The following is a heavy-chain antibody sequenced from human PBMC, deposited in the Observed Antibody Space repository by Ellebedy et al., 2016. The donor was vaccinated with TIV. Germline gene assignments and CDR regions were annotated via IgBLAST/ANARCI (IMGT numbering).Heavy chain of an antibody. CDR1: GGSFSGYY. V-gene: IGHV4-34*01. D-gene: IGHD7-27*01. J-gene: IGHJ4*02. CDR2: INHSGST. CDR3: ASDNWGSDY. Sequence: SETLSLTXAVYGGSFSGYYWSWIRQPPGKGLEWIGEINHSGSTNYNPSLKSRVTISVDTSKNQFSLKLSSVTAADTAVYYCASDNWGSDYWGQGTLVTVSS.